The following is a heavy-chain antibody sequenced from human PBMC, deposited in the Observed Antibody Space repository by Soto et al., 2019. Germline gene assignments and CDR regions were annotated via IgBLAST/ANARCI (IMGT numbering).Heavy chain of an antibody. Sequence: SVKVSCKASGGTFSSYAISWVRQAPGQGLEWMGGIIPIFGTANYAQKFQGRVTITADESTSTAYMELSSLRSEDTAVYYCARGYCSGGSCFRRVSWFDPWGQGTLVTVSS. V-gene: IGHV1-69*13. D-gene: IGHD2-15*01. CDR3: ARGYCSGGSCFRRVSWFDP. CDR2: IIPIFGTA. CDR1: GGTFSSYA. J-gene: IGHJ5*02.